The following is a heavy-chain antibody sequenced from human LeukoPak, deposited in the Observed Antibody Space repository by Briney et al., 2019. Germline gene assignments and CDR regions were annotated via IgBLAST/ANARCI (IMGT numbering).Heavy chain of an antibody. J-gene: IGHJ4*02. CDR3: ARYTGWYFDY. Sequence: GGPLRLSCAPSGFPFRSYWVSWARQAPGRGREWVAKIKQDGSEVYYLDSVKGRFIVSRDNVKNSLYVQMNSLRVEDTAVYYCARYTGWYFDYWGQGTLVTVSS. CDR2: IKQDGSEV. V-gene: IGHV3-7*01. CDR1: GFPFRSYW. D-gene: IGHD2-8*02.